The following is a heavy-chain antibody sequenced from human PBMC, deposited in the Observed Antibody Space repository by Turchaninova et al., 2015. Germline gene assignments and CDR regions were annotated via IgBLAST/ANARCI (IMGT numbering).Heavy chain of an antibody. V-gene: IGHV3-33*01. CDR3: ARGAVGSTTSYYFDF. D-gene: IGHD1-26*01. J-gene: IGHJ4*02. CDR2: IVYEGRNK. Sequence: HCVHQLRDRGLEWEALIVYEGRNKNYGDTVKGRLTISRDNSKNTLHLQMNSLRAEDTAVYFCARGAVGSTTSYYFDFWGQGSLVTVSS.